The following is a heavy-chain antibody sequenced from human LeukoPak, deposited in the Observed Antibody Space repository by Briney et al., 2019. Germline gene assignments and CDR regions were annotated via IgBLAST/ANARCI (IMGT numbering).Heavy chain of an antibody. CDR2: IKQDGSEK. Sequence: GGSLRLSCAASGFTCSDYGMHWVRQAPGKGLEWVANIKQDGSEKYYVDSVKGRFTISRDNAKNSLYLQMNSLRAEDTAVYYCARATDFWSGFTPRFLDYWGQGTLVTVSS. J-gene: IGHJ4*02. D-gene: IGHD3-3*01. CDR1: GFTCSDYG. CDR3: ARATDFWSGFTPRFLDY. V-gene: IGHV3-7*01.